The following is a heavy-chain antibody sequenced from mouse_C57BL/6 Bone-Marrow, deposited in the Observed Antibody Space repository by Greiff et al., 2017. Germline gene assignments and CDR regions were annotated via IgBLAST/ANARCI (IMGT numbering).Heavy chain of an antibody. CDR1: GYTFTNYW. J-gene: IGHJ4*01. Sequence: QVQLQQPGAELVKPGASVKLSCKASGYTFTNYWMHWVKQRPGQGLEWIGMMHPNGGSPDYNEKFKSAATLSVDKSSRTAYIELSSLTSEDSPVYYCARSYDYDDYTMDYWGRGTSVTVSS. D-gene: IGHD2-4*01. CDR3: ARSYDYDDYTMDY. CDR2: MHPNGGSP. V-gene: IGHV1-64*01.